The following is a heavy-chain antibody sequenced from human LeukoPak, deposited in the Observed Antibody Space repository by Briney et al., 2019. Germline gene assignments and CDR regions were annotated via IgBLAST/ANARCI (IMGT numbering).Heavy chain of an antibody. CDR1: GFTFSSYA. D-gene: IGHD4/OR15-4a*01. Sequence: GGSLRLSCAASGFTFSSYAMQWVRQAPGKGLGFVSGIRSTGDSTYYANSAKGRFTISRDNSKNTLYLQMVSLRAEDMAVYYCARVWLRLGAYMDVWGKGTTVTVSS. CDR2: IRSTGDST. J-gene: IGHJ6*03. V-gene: IGHV3-64*01. CDR3: ARVWLRLGAYMDV.